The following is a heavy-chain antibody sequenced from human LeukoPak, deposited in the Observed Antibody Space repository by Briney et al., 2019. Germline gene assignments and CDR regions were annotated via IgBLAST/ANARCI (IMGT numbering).Heavy chain of an antibody. Sequence: GGSLRLSCAASGFSFSTYGMHWIRQAPGKGLEWVAGIRFDGGRQDYADSVKGRFTISRDNFKNTLQLQMSSLRVDDTALYYCTRDLWEGSGKYFDPWGQGTLVTVSS. V-gene: IGHV3-33*01. CDR1: GFSFSTYG. CDR2: IRFDGGRQ. CDR3: TRDLWEGSGKYFDP. J-gene: IGHJ4*02. D-gene: IGHD1-26*01.